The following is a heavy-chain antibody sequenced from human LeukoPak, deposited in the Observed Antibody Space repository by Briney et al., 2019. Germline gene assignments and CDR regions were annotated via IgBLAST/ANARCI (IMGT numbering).Heavy chain of an antibody. CDR3: ARSDYGGNSGAPDDAFDI. V-gene: IGHV1-2*06. Sequence: ASVKVSCKASGYTFTGYYMHWVRQAPGQGLEWMGRINPNGGGTNYAQKFQGRVTMTRDTSISTAYMELSRLRSDDTAVYYCARSDYGGNSGAPDDAFDIWGQGTMVTVSS. D-gene: IGHD4-23*01. J-gene: IGHJ3*02. CDR2: INPNGGGT. CDR1: GYTFTGYY.